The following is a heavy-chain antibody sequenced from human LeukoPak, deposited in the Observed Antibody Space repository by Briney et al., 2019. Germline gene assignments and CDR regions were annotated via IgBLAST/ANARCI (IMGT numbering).Heavy chain of an antibody. Sequence: PGGSLRLSCAASGFTFDDYAMHWVRQAPGKGLEWVSLISGDGGSTYYADSVKGRFTISRDNSKNSLYLQMSSLRTEDTALYYCAKDMGDLDYGDLLFDYWGQGTLVTVSS. V-gene: IGHV3-43*02. CDR3: AKDMGDLDYGDLLFDY. J-gene: IGHJ4*02. CDR1: GFTFDDYA. D-gene: IGHD4-17*01. CDR2: ISGDGGST.